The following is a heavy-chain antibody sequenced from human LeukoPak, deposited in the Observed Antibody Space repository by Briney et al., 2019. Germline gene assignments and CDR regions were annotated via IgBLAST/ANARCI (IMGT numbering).Heavy chain of an antibody. CDR1: GFTFSSYW. J-gene: IGHJ4*02. V-gene: IGHV3-74*01. CDR3: ARDRLAHY. D-gene: IGHD2-15*01. CDR2: INSDGSDT. Sequence: GSLRLSCAASGFTFSSYWMHWVRQAPGKGLMWVSRINSDGSDTNYADSVKGRFTISRDNAENTLYLQMNSLRVEDTAVYYCARDRLAHYWGQGTLVTVSS.